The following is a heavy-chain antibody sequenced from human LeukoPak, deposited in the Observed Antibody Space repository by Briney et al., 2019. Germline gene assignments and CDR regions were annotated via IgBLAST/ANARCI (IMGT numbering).Heavy chain of an antibody. CDR1: GGSFSAYH. CDR2: IYQSGST. CDR3: ARTPRPDAFDI. Sequence: SETLSLTCTVYGGSFSAYHWSWIRQPPGKGLEWIGEIYQSGSTNYNPSLKSRVTISVDTSKNQFSLKLSSVTAADTAVYYCARTPRPDAFDIWGQGTMVTVSS. J-gene: IGHJ3*02. D-gene: IGHD6-6*01. V-gene: IGHV4-34*01.